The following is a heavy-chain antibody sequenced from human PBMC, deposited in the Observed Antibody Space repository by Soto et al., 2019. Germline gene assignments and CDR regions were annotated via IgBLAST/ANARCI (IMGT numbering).Heavy chain of an antibody. CDR3: ARKDGSGRYYSLPLVGYGMDV. Sequence: ASVKVSCKASGGTFSSYAISWVRQAPGQGLEWMGGIIPIFGTANYAQKFQGRVTITADESTSTAYMELSSLRSEDTAVYYCARKDGSGRYYSLPLVGYGMDVWGQGTTVTVSS. CDR2: IIPIFGTA. CDR1: GGTFSSYA. D-gene: IGHD3-10*01. J-gene: IGHJ6*02. V-gene: IGHV1-69*13.